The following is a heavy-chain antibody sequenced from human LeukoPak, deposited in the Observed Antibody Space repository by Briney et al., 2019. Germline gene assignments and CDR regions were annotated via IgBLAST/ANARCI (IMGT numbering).Heavy chain of an antibody. J-gene: IGHJ4*02. Sequence: PGGSLRLSCAASGFSVGSNYMTWVRQAPGKGVEWVANINQDGSERFYVDFVKGRFTISRDNADNSMYLQMNSLRAEDTAFYYCGRVIAGAIDYWGQRTLVTVSS. CDR2: INQDGSER. D-gene: IGHD6-13*01. CDR3: GRVIAGAIDY. CDR1: GFSVGSNY. V-gene: IGHV3-7*01.